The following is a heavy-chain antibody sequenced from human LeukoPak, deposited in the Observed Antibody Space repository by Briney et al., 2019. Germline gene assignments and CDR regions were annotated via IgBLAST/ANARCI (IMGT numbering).Heavy chain of an antibody. Sequence: SGGSLRLSCAASGFTFSSYAMHWVRQAPGKGLEWVAVISYDGSNKYYADSVKGRFTISRDNSKNTLYPQMNSLRAEDTAVYYCARGRVTTAILWFDPWGQGTLVTVSS. CDR1: GFTFSSYA. J-gene: IGHJ5*02. D-gene: IGHD4-17*01. CDR2: ISYDGSNK. V-gene: IGHV3-30-3*01. CDR3: ARGRVTTAILWFDP.